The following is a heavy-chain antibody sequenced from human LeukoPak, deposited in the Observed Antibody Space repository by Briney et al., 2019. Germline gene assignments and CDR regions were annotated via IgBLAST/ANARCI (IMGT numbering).Heavy chain of an antibody. Sequence: ASVKVSCKASGYTFTDYYVHWVRQAPGQGLEWMGWINPSSGGTNSAQQFQGRVTMARGTSTSTAYMELSRLTSDDTAMYYCARAAPRDYAGGSWFFDWFDPWGQGTLVTVSS. CDR2: INPSSGGT. CDR1: GYTFTDYY. CDR3: ARAAPRDYAGGSWFFDWFDP. D-gene: IGHD2-15*01. V-gene: IGHV1-2*02. J-gene: IGHJ5*02.